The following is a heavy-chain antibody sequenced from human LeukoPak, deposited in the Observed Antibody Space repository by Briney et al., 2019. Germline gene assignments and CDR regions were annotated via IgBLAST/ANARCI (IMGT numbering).Heavy chain of an antibody. CDR1: GFDFSSNW. J-gene: IGHJ6*02. CDR3: AKDSLPAGMDV. Sequence: GGSLRLSCAASGFDFSSNWMHWVRHAPGQGLVWVSRIKGDGISTNYADSVKGRFTISRDIAKNTLYLQMNSLRAEDTALYYCAKDSLPAGMDVWGQGTTVTVSS. CDR2: IKGDGIST. V-gene: IGHV3-74*01.